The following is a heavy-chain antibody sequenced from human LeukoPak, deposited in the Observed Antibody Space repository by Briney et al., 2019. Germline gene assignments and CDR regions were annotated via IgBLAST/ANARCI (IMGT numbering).Heavy chain of an antibody. CDR1: GYTFTSYG. V-gene: IGHV1-18*01. Sequence: GASVTVSCKASGYTFTSYGISWVRQAPGQGLEWMGWISAYNGNTNYAQKLQGRVTMTTDTSTSTAYMELRSLRSDDTAVYYCARDLSRVQDDFWSGPSPYWGQGTLVTVSS. CDR2: ISAYNGNT. D-gene: IGHD3-3*01. J-gene: IGHJ4*02. CDR3: ARDLSRVQDDFWSGPSPY.